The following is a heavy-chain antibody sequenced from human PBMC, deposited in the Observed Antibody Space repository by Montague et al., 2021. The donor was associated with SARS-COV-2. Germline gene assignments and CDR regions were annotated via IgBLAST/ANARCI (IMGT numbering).Heavy chain of an antibody. Sequence: SLRLSCAASASIFDNYGMSWVRQAPGKGLEWVSGVNWNGGSTGYGDSVKGRFTISRDNTMKSVSLQVNSLRADDTALYYCARGYNYGPFDLWGQGTLVTVSS. CDR3: ARGYNYGPFDL. D-gene: IGHD5-24*01. CDR1: ASIFDNYG. V-gene: IGHV3-20*04. J-gene: IGHJ4*02. CDR2: VNWNGGST.